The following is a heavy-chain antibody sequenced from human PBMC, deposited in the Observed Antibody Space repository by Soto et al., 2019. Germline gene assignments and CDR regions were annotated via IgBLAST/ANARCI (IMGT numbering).Heavy chain of an antibody. CDR1: GFTFSSYA. Sequence: EVQLLESGGGLVQPGGSLRLSCAASGFTFSSYAMSWVRQAPGKGLEWVSAISGTADSTYYADSVKGRFTISRDNSKNTLYLQMNSRRAEDTAVYYCAKDRLPADDYWGQGTLVTVSS. J-gene: IGHJ4*02. CDR2: ISGTADST. V-gene: IGHV3-23*01. D-gene: IGHD2-2*01. CDR3: AKDRLPADDY.